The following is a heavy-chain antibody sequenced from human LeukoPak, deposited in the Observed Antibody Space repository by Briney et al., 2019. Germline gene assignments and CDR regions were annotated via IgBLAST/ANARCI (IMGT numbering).Heavy chain of an antibody. J-gene: IGHJ3*02. CDR2: IYYSGST. D-gene: IGHD3-22*01. V-gene: IGHV4-59*08. CDR3: ARHRPRTMIVGYAFDI. CDR1: GGSISSYY. Sequence: LETLSLTCTVSGGSISSYYWSWIRQPPGKGLEWIGYIYYSGSTNYNPSLKSRVTISVDTSKNQFSLKLSSVTAADTAVYYCARHRPRTMIVGYAFDIWGQGTMVTVSS.